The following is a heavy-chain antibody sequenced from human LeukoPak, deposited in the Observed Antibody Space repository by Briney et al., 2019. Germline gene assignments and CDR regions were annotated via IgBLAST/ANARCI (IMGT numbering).Heavy chain of an antibody. CDR3: ARDQSWIQLWFDY. CDR2: ISSSGSTI. CDR1: GFTFSDYY. J-gene: IGHJ4*02. Sequence: GGSLRLSCAASGFTFSDYYMSWIRQAPGKGLEWVSYISSSGSTIYYADSVKGRFTISRDNAKNSLYLQMNSLRAEDTAVYYCARDQSWIQLWFDYWGQGTLVTVSS. D-gene: IGHD5-18*01. V-gene: IGHV3-11*01.